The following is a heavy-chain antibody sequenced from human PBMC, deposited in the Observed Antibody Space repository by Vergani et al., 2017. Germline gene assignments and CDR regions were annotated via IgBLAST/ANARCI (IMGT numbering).Heavy chain of an antibody. CDR3: ARQRPGSGWSPGDFDD. CDR1: ADSISSGSYY. V-gene: IGHV4-39*01. D-gene: IGHD6-19*01. Sequence: QLQLQQSGPGLVKPSETLFLTCTVSADSISSGSYYWGWLRQPPGKSLEWIGSIYYSGLTYYNPSLKSRVAISVDTSKNQFPLKVTSVTAADTAVYFCARQRPGSGWSPGDFDDWGQGILVTVSS. CDR2: IYYSGLT. J-gene: IGHJ4*02.